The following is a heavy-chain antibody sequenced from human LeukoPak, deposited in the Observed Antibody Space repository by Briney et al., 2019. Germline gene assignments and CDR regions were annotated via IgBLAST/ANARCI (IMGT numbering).Heavy chain of an antibody. J-gene: IGHJ4*02. D-gene: IGHD6-19*01. CDR3: AAGAVAEVIDY. CDR1: GGSISSSSYY. CDR2: IYYSGST. Sequence: PSETLSLTCTVSGGSISSSSYYWGWIRQPPGKGLEWIGSIYYSGSTYYNPSLKSRVTISVDTSKNQFSLKLSSVTAADTAVYYCAAGAVAEVIDYWSQGTLVTVSS. V-gene: IGHV4-39*07.